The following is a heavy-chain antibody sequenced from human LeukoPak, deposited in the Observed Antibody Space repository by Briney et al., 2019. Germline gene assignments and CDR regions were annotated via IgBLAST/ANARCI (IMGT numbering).Heavy chain of an antibody. Sequence: GSSVKVSCKASGYSFTSYDINWVRQATGQGLEWIGWMNPNSGNTGYAQKFQGRVTFTRNTSITTAYMELGSLRSEDTAVYYCARAIRADRRGSWYDPWGQGTLVTVSS. CDR1: GYSFTSYD. CDR2: MNPNSGNT. CDR3: ARAIRADRRGSWYDP. D-gene: IGHD6-6*01. V-gene: IGHV1-8*03. J-gene: IGHJ5*02.